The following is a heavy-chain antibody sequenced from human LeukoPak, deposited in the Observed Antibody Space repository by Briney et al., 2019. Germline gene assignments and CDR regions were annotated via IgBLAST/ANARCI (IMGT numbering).Heavy chain of an antibody. CDR3: ARESTRYGSGNYNWFDR. CDR2: IYRSGTT. V-gene: IGHV4-4*07. D-gene: IGHD3-10*01. Sequence: SETLSLTCTVSGGSMRNYYWAWIRQSAGKGLEWIGRIYRSGTTNYSPSLHSRVTMSIDTSQNYFSLKLTSVTAADTAVYYCARESTRYGSGNYNWFDRWGQGTLVTVSS. J-gene: IGHJ5*02. CDR1: GGSMRNYY.